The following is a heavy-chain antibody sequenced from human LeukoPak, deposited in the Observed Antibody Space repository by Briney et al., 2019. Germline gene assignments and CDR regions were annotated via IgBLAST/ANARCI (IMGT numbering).Heavy chain of an antibody. J-gene: IGHJ4*02. Sequence: SETLSLTCTVSGASISSSSSYWGWIRQPPGKGLEWIGSIYYSGSTYYNPSLKSRVTISVNTSKNQFSLKLSSVTAADTAVYYCARHAIFGVLIGDNYFDYWGQGTLVTVSS. CDR2: IYYSGST. D-gene: IGHD3-3*01. CDR3: ARHAIFGVLIGDNYFDY. V-gene: IGHV4-39*01. CDR1: GASISSSSSY.